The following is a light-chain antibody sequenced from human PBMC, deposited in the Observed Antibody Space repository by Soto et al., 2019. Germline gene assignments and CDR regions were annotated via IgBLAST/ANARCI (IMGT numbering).Light chain of an antibody. Sequence: DIQMTQSPSSLSASVGDRVTITCRASQSIISYLNWYQQKPGKAPKLLIYAASSLQSGVPSRFSCSGAGTDFTLTISSLQPEDFATYYCQQSYSTPRTYGQGTKVEIK. CDR2: AAS. CDR1: QSIISY. CDR3: QQSYSTPRT. J-gene: IGKJ1*01. V-gene: IGKV1-39*01.